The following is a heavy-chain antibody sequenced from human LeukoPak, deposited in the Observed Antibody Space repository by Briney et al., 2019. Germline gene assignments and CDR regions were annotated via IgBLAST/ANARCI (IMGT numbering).Heavy chain of an antibody. V-gene: IGHV4-59*01. CDR3: ARGGIAVAGIYY. D-gene: IGHD6-19*01. J-gene: IGHJ4*02. CDR2: IYYSGST. Sequence: SETLSLTCTVSGGSISSYYWSWIRQPPGKGLEWIGYIYYSGSTNYNPSLKSRVTISVDTSKNQFSLKLSSVTAADTAVYYCARGGIAVAGIYYWGQGTPVTVSS. CDR1: GGSISSYY.